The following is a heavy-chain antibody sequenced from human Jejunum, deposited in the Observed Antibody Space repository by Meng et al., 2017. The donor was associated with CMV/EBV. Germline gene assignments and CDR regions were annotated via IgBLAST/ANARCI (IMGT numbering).Heavy chain of an antibody. CDR2: INGGNGKT. J-gene: IGHJ4*02. CDR3: ARDVVVPAALTVRIDY. V-gene: IGHV1-3*01. D-gene: IGHD2-2*01. CDR1: GYTFTSYA. Sequence: QVQLVQSGAEVKKPGASVKVSCKASGYTFTSYAIHWVRQAPRQRLEWMGWINGGNGKTKYSQKFQGRVTITRDTSASTAYMELSSLRSEDTAVYYCARDVVVPAALTVRIDYWGQGTLVTVSS.